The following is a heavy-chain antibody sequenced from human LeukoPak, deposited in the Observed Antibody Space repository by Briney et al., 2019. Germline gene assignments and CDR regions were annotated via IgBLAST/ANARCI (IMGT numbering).Heavy chain of an antibody. Sequence: ASVKVSCKASGYTFTSYGISWVRQAPGQGLEWMGWISAYNGNTNYAQKLQGRVTMTTDTSTSTAYMELSSLRSDDTAVYYCARGYSSSWYVFRWFDPWGQGTLVTVSS. J-gene: IGHJ5*02. CDR2: ISAYNGNT. D-gene: IGHD6-13*01. CDR1: GYTFTSYG. V-gene: IGHV1-18*01. CDR3: ARGYSSSWYVFRWFDP.